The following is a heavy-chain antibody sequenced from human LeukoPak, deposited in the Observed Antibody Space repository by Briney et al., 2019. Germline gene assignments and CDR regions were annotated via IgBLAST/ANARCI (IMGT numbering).Heavy chain of an antibody. Sequence: GGSLRLSCAASGFAFSVYAMSWLRQPPGKGLEWVSTINANSGTTSYAASVRGRFTISRDNSKNTLYLQLNTLRADDTATYYCAKPISGGLAVTADWFHPWGQGTMVTVSS. V-gene: IGHV3-23*01. D-gene: IGHD6-19*01. CDR1: GFAFSVYA. J-gene: IGHJ3*01. CDR2: INANSGTT. CDR3: AKPISGGLAVTADWFHP.